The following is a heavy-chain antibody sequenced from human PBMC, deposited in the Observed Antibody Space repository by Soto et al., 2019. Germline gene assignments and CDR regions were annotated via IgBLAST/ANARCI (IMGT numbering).Heavy chain of an antibody. V-gene: IGHV1-18*01. D-gene: IGHD2-8*01. CDR3: AKNGQPPYYYYGMDV. J-gene: IGHJ6*02. CDR1: GYTFTRYG. CDR2: ISGYNGDT. Sequence: QGQLVQSGGEVKKPGASVKVSCKASGYTFTRYGISWVRQAPGQGLEWMGGISGYNGDTKYAQKFQGRVTMTVDTTTTTADMELRSLTSDDRAVYYCAKNGQPPYYYYGMDVWGQGTTVTVSS.